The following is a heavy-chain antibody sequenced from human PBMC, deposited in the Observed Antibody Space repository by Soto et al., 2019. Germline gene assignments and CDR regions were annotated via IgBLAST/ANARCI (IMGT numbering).Heavy chain of an antibody. J-gene: IGHJ4*02. Sequence: ASVRVSCRASGYNFTSYYMHWVRQAPGQGLEWMGIINPSGGSTSYAQKLQGRVTMTTDTSTSTAYMELRSLRSDDTAVYYCAREWTYSSGWFGYWGQGTLVTVSS. CDR2: INPSGGST. V-gene: IGHV1-46*01. D-gene: IGHD6-19*01. CDR1: GYNFTSYY. CDR3: AREWTYSSGWFGY.